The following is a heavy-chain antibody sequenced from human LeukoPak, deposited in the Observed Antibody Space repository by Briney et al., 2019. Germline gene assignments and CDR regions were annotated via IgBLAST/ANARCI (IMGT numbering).Heavy chain of an antibody. Sequence: ASVKVSCKASGYTFTSYDISWVRQAPGQGLEWMGWISAYNGNTNYAQKLQGRATMTTDTSTSTAYMELRSLRSDDTAVYYCAREVLGNYPLYYYYGMDVWGQGTTVTVSS. CDR2: ISAYNGNT. CDR3: AREVLGNYPLYYYYGMDV. CDR1: GYTFTSYD. V-gene: IGHV1-18*01. D-gene: IGHD4-11*01. J-gene: IGHJ6*02.